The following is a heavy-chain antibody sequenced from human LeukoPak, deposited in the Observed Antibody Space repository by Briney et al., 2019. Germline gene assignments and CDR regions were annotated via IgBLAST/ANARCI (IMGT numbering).Heavy chain of an antibody. J-gene: IGHJ4*02. CDR2: ISYDGSNK. CDR1: GSTFSSYA. Sequence: GGSLRLSCAASGSTFSSYAMHWVRQAPGKGLEWVAVISYDGSNKYYADSVKGRFTISRDNSKNTLYLQMNSLRAEDTAVYYCARDRVVVVAAMEFDYWGQGTLVTVSS. CDR3: ARDRVVVVAAMEFDY. D-gene: IGHD2-15*01. V-gene: IGHV3-30*04.